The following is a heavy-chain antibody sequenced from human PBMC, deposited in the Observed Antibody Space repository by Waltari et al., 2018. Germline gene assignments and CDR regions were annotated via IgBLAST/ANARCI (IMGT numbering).Heavy chain of an antibody. CDR2: INAGNGNT. D-gene: IGHD2-2*01. CDR3: ARCLQLSVGFDP. Sequence: QVQLVQSGAEVKKPGASVKVSCKASGYTFTNYPIHWVRQAPGQRLEWMGWINAGNGNTKYSPKFQGRVTITRDTSATTAYMELSSLRSEDTAVYYCARCLQLSVGFDPWGQGTLVTVSS. CDR1: GYTFTNYP. J-gene: IGHJ5*02. V-gene: IGHV1-3*01.